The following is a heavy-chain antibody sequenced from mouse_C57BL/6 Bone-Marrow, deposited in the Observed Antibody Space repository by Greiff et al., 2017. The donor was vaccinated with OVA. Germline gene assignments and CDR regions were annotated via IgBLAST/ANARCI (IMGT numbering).Heavy chain of an antibody. D-gene: IGHD1-1*01. CDR2: IYPGDGDT. CDR1: GYAFSSYW. Sequence: QVHVKQSGAELVKPGASVKISCKASGYAFSSYWMNWVKQRPGKGLEWIGQIYPGDGDTNYNGKFKGKATLTADKSSSTAYMQLSSLTSEDSAVYFCARRDSPLILRCYAMDYWGQGTSVTVSS. V-gene: IGHV1-80*01. J-gene: IGHJ4*01. CDR3: ARRDSPLILRCYAMDY.